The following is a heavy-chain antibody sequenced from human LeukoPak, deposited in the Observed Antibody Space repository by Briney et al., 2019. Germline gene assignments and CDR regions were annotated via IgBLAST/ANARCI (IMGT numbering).Heavy chain of an antibody. D-gene: IGHD1/OR15-1a*01. Sequence: GASVKVSCKASGYTFTSYGINWVRQATGQGLEWMGWMNPNSGNTGCAQKFQGRVTMTRNTSISTAYMELSSLRSEDTAVYYCARGLTGTLNSDAFDIWGQGTMVTVPS. CDR3: ARGLTGTLNSDAFDI. V-gene: IGHV1-8*01. CDR2: MNPNSGNT. CDR1: GYTFTSYG. J-gene: IGHJ3*02.